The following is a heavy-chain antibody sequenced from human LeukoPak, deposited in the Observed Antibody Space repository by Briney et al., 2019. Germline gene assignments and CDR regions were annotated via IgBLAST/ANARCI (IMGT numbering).Heavy chain of an antibody. J-gene: IGHJ4*02. Sequence: ASVKVSCKASGYTFTSYDINWVRQATGQGLEWMGWMNPNSGNTGYAQKFQGRVTMTRNTSISTAYMELSSLRSEDTAVYYCARALSSGWLYYFDYWGQGTLVTVSS. CDR2: MNPNSGNT. CDR1: GYTFTSYD. D-gene: IGHD6-19*01. V-gene: IGHV1-8*01. CDR3: ARALSSGWLYYFDY.